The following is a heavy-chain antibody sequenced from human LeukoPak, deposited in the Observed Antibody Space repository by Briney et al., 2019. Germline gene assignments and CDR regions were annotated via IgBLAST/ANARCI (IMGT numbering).Heavy chain of an antibody. CDR1: GYTFTSYD. D-gene: IGHD5-12*01. V-gene: IGHV1-8*01. CDR3: ARRGYPVYYYYMDV. CDR2: MNPNSGNT. Sequence: ASVKVSCKASGYTFTSYDINWVRQATGQGLEWMGWMNPNSGNTGYAQKFQGRVTMTRNTSISTAYMELSSLRSDDTAVYYCARRGYPVYYYYMDVWGKGTTVTISS. J-gene: IGHJ6*03.